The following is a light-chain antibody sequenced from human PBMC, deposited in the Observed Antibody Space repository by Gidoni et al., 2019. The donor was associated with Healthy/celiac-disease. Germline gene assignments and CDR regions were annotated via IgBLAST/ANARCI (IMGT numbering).Light chain of an antibody. CDR2: AAS. CDR1: QSISSY. Sequence: DIQMTQSPSSLSASVGDRVTITCRASQSISSYLNWYQQKPGKAPKLLIYAASSLQSGVPSRFSGNGSGTDFTLTISSLQPEDFATYYCQQSYSTLIFTFGPGTKVDIK. J-gene: IGKJ3*01. CDR3: QQSYSTLIFT. V-gene: IGKV1-39*01.